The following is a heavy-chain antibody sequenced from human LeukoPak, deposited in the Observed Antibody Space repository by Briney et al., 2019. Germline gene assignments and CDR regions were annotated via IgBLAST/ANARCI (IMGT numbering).Heavy chain of an antibody. J-gene: IGHJ4*02. CDR1: GFTFSDYY. Sequence: PGGSLRLSCAASGFTFSDYYMSWIRQAPGKGLEWVSYISSSGSTIYYADSVKGRFTISRDNAKNSLHLQMNSLRAEDTAVYYCARAPDYYDSSGYFSSENRRFDYWGQGTLVAVSS. CDR2: ISSSGSTI. D-gene: IGHD3-22*01. CDR3: ARAPDYYDSSGYFSSENRRFDY. V-gene: IGHV3-11*04.